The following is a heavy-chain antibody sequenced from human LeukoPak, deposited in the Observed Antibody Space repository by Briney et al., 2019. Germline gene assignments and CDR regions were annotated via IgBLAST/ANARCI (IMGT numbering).Heavy chain of an antibody. Sequence: ASVKVSCKASGYTFTGYYMHWVRQAPGQGLEWMGWINPNSGGTNYAQKFQGRVTMTRDTSISTAYLEVTRLRSDDTAVYYCARGSIVGATFDYFDYWGQGTLVTVSS. J-gene: IGHJ4*02. D-gene: IGHD1-26*01. V-gene: IGHV1-2*02. CDR2: INPNSGGT. CDR1: GYTFTGYY. CDR3: ARGSIVGATFDYFDY.